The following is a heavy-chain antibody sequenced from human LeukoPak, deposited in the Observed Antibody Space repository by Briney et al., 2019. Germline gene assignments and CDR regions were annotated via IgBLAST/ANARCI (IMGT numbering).Heavy chain of an antibody. V-gene: IGHV3-23*01. D-gene: IGHD5-24*01. CDR3: AKDATRWMATISVPTFDY. J-gene: IGHJ4*02. CDR1: GFTFSSYA. CDR2: ISGSGGST. Sequence: GGSLRLSCAASGFTFSSYAMSWVRQAPGKGLEWVSAISGSGGSTYYADSVKGRFTISRDNSKNTLYLQMNSLRAEDTAVYYCAKDATRWMATISVPTFDYWGQGTLVTVSS.